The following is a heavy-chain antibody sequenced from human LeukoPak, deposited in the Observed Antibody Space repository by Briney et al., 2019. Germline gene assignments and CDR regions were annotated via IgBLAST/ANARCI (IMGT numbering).Heavy chain of an antibody. CDR3: ARAGGTSWADY. Sequence: GGSLRLSCEASGFTFRDYWMTWVRQAPGKGLEWVANVKQDGTEKFYVDSVKGRFTISRDNGKNSLYLRMNSLRVEDTAIYYCARAGGTSWADYWGQGTLVTVSS. CDR2: VKQDGTEK. CDR1: GFTFRDYW. V-gene: IGHV3-7*01. D-gene: IGHD6-13*01. J-gene: IGHJ4*02.